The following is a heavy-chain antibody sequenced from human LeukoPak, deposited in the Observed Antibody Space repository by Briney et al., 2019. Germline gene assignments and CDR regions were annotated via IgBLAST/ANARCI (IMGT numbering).Heavy chain of an antibody. CDR1: GFTFSTYD. J-gene: IGHJ4*02. D-gene: IGHD3-22*01. V-gene: IGHV3-30*02. Sequence: GGSLRLSCAASGFTFSTYDLHWVRQAPGKGLEWVAFIRFDGTNKYYADSVKGRFTVSRDNSKNMLFLQMDSLKTEDTSVYYCAKDRDRSASNPPGDFWGQGTLVTVSS. CDR2: IRFDGTNK. CDR3: AKDRDRSASNPPGDF.